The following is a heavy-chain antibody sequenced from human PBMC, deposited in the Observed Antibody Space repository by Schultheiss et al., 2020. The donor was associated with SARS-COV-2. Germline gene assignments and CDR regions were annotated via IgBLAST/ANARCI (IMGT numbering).Heavy chain of an antibody. D-gene: IGHD3-22*01. CDR1: GFTFSSYW. Sequence: GESLKISCAASGFTFSSYWMHWVRQAPGKGLVWVSRINSDGSSTSYADSVKGRFTISRDNAKNTLYLQMNSLRAEDTAVYYCARDYDSSGYNFDYWGQGTLVIVSS. CDR2: INSDGSST. J-gene: IGHJ4*02. CDR3: ARDYDSSGYNFDY. V-gene: IGHV3-74*01.